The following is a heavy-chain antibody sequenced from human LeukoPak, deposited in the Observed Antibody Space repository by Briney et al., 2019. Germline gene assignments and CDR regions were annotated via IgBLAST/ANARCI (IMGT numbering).Heavy chain of an antibody. Sequence: GRSLRLSCAASGFTFDDYAMHWVRRAPGKGLEWVSGISWNSGRKGSADSVKGRFTISRDNAKNSLYLQMNSLRAEDTALYYCAKDRAGSNYNGMDVWGQGTTVTVSS. J-gene: IGHJ6*02. CDR2: ISWNSGRK. CDR3: AKDRAGSNYNGMDV. D-gene: IGHD6-19*01. CDR1: GFTFDDYA. V-gene: IGHV3-9*01.